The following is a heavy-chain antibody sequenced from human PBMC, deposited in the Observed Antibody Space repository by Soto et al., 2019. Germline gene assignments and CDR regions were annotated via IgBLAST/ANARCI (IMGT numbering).Heavy chain of an antibody. CDR1: GYTFTGYY. CDR2: INPNSGGT. J-gene: IGHJ3*02. D-gene: IGHD3-10*01. V-gene: IGHV1-2*04. CDR3: AGDRARAGFGETFDI. Sequence: QVQLVQSGAEVKKPGASVKVSCKASGYTFTGYYMHWVRQAPGQGLEWMGWINPNSGGTNYAQKFQGWVTMTRDTSIRTGYIELSRVRFDGPGVVLCAGDRARAGFGETFDIWGQGTMVTVSS.